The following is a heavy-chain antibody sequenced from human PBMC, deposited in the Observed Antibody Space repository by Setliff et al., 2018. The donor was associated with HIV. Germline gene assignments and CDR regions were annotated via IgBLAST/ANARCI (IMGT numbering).Heavy chain of an antibody. CDR3: ARRGYDFLGYFHH. J-gene: IGHJ1*01. D-gene: IGHD5-12*01. V-gene: IGHV4-39*01. CDR2: IHYSGST. Sequence: SETLSLTCTVSGGSISSSTYYWGWIRQSPGKGLQWIGSIHYSGSTYYNPSLESRVTISVDTSENQFSLKLSSVTAGDTAVYYCARRGYDFLGYFHHWGHGTLVTVSS. CDR1: GGSISSSTYY.